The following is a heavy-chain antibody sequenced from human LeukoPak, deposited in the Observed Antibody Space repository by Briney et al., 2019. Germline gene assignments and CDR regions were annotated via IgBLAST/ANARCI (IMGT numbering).Heavy chain of an antibody. J-gene: IGHJ4*02. CDR1: GGSITSSTFC. V-gene: IGHV4-39*01. CDR3: ARRLGYYGPVDY. CDR2: IFYSGTT. Sequence: ASETLSLTCTVSGGSITSSTFCWGWIRQSPGKGLEWVGNIFYSGTTYYNPSLKSRVTISVDTSKNQFSLTLSSVTAADTAVYFCARRLGYYGPVDYWGQGTLVTVSS. D-gene: IGHD3-10*01.